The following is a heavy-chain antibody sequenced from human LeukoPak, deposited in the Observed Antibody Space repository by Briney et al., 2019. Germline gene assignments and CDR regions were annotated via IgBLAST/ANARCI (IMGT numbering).Heavy chain of an antibody. CDR2: IGGDAGRT. CDR1: GSTFKKYG. CDR3: ARDPAGGFLEWFGAAGYYMDV. J-gene: IGHJ6*03. Sequence: GGSLRLSCAASGSTFKKYGMSWVRQAPGKRLEWVSSIGGDAGRTYYADSVKGRFTISRDNSKNTLYLQMNSLRAEDSAVYYCARDPAGGFLEWFGAAGYYMDVWGRGTTVTVSS. V-gene: IGHV3-23*01. D-gene: IGHD3-3*01.